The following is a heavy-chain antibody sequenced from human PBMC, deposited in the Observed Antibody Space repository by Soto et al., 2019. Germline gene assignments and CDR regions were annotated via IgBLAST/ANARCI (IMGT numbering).Heavy chain of an antibody. CDR3: ARVVPGAEAWFGP. CDR1: GYTFSNSG. J-gene: IGHJ5*02. Sequence: QVQLVQSGGEVKRPGASVNVSCKTSGYTFSNSGITWVRQAPGQPLQWLGRTTLYSDGTNYAQKFHGRASMTTDTSTTTAYMELRSLRPDDTAVYYCARVVPGAEAWFGPWGQGTLVTVSS. D-gene: IGHD2-2*01. CDR2: TTLYSDGT. V-gene: IGHV1-18*01.